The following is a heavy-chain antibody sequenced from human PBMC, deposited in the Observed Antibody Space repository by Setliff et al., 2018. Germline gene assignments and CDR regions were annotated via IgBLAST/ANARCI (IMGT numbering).Heavy chain of an antibody. Sequence: ASVKVSCKTSGFGFTTFGFSWVRQAPGQGLEWMGWISVYNGYIVYAQKLQGRVTMTTDTSTGTAYMQVRSLRSDDTAQYYCVRDRAAIVVGPPTAAFDIWGQGTMVTVSS. CDR1: GFGFTTFG. CDR3: VRDRAAIVVGPPTAAFDI. D-gene: IGHD2-2*01. J-gene: IGHJ3*02. V-gene: IGHV1-18*01. CDR2: ISVYNGYI.